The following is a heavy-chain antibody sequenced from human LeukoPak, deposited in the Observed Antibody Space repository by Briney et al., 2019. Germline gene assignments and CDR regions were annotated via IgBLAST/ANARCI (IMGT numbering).Heavy chain of an antibody. CDR1: GFTFSSYS. CDR3: ASLTGVSSWSTN. J-gene: IGHJ4*02. D-gene: IGHD6-13*01. V-gene: IGHV3-21*01. CDR2: ISSSSSYI. Sequence: SGGSLRLSCAASGFTFSSYSMNWVRQAPGKGLEWVSSISSSSSYIYYADSVKGRFTISRDNAKNSLYLQMNSLRAEDTAVYYCASLTGVSSWSTNWGQGTLVTVSS.